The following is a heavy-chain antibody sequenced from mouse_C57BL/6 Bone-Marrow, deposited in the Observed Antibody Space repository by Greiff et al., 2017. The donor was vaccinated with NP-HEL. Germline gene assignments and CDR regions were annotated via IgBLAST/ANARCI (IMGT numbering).Heavy chain of an antibody. J-gene: IGHJ1*03. CDR1: GYTFTDYN. V-gene: IGHV1-18*01. CDR3: ARKENYGSSYNWYFDV. CDR2: INPNNGGT. Sequence: EVQLQQSGPELVKPGASVKIPCKASGYTFTDYNMDWVKQSHGKSLEWIGDINPNNGGTIYNQKFKGKATLTVDKSSSTAYMELRSLTSEDTAVYYCARKENYGSSYNWYFDVWGTGTTVTVSS. D-gene: IGHD1-1*01.